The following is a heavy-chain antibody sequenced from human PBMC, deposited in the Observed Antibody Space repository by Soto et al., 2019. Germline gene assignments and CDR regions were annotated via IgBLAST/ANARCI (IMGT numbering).Heavy chain of an antibody. J-gene: IGHJ6*02. CDR1: GGTFSSYA. CDR3: ASTLSGSDLNGGYYGMDV. CDR2: IIPIFGTA. V-gene: IGHV1-69*13. D-gene: IGHD5-12*01. Sequence: SVKVSCKASGGTFSSYAISWVRQAPGQGLEWMGGIIPIFGTANYAQKFQGRVTITADESTSTAYMELSSLRSEDTAVYYCASTLSGSDLNGGYYGMDVWGQGTTVTVSS.